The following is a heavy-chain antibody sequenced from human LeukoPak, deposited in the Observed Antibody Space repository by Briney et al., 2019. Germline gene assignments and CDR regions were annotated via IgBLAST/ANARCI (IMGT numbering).Heavy chain of an antibody. J-gene: IGHJ4*02. CDR3: AKLTVATFRSLFDS. CDR1: GFIFSSYA. V-gene: IGHV3-23*01. D-gene: IGHD5-12*01. CDR2: ISGRADST. Sequence: PGGSLRLSCVASGFIFSSYAMTWVRQTPGKGLEWVSGISGRADSTYYADSVKGRFTISRDNSKNTLYLQMNSLRADDTAVYYCAKLTVATFRSLFDSWGQGTLVAVSS.